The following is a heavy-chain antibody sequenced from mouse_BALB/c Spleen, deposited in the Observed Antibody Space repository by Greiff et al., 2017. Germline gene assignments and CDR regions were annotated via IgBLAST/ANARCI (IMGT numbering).Heavy chain of an antibody. J-gene: IGHJ4*01. V-gene: IGHV1-7*01. CDR2: INPSTGYT. D-gene: IGHD4-1*01. CDR1: GYTFTSYW. Sequence: QVQLKESGAELAKPGASVKMSCKASGYTFTSYWMHWVKQRPGQGLEWIGYINPSTGYTEYNQKFKDKATLTADKSSSTAYMQLSSLTSEDSAVYYWARCWDDAMDYWGQGTSVTGSS. CDR3: ARCWDDAMDY.